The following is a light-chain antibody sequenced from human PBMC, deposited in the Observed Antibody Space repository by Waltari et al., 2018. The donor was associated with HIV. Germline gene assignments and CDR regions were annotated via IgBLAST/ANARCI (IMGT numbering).Light chain of an antibody. J-gene: IGLJ3*02. CDR2: EDN. V-gene: IGLV6-57*02. CDR1: SGSIASNY. Sequence: NFMLTQPHSVSESPGKTVTISCTGSSGSIASNYVQWYQQRPGSAPTTVIYEDNQRPSGVPDRFSCSIDSSSNAASLTISGRKTEDEADYYCQSYDSSNHWVFGGGTKLTVL. CDR3: QSYDSSNHWV.